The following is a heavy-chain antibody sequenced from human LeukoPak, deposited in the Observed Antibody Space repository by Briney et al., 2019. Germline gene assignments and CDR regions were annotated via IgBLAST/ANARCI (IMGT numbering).Heavy chain of an antibody. J-gene: IGHJ4*02. CDR2: MYSSGST. Sequence: SETLSLTCTVSGGSIDSYYWTWIRQSAGKGLEWIGRMYSSGSTNYNPSLKSRVSMSVDASKNQFSVKLTSVTAADTAVYYCARGGKATVVTMWGQGILVTVSS. D-gene: IGHD4-23*01. CDR1: GGSIDSYY. V-gene: IGHV4-4*07. CDR3: ARGGKATVVTM.